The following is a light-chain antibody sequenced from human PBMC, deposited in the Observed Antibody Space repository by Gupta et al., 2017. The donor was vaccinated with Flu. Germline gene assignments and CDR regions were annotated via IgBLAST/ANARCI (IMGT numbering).Light chain of an antibody. J-gene: IGLJ2*01. Sequence: QSVLTQPPSVSGAPGQKVTISCTGSSSNIGTDYDVHCYQHLPGTAPRLLIYGYNKRPSGIPDRFSASKSGTSASLAITGLQAEDEADYYCQSFDTSLYVSVFGGGTKLTVL. CDR2: GYN. CDR3: QSFDTSLYVSV. V-gene: IGLV1-40*01. CDR1: SSNIGTDYD.